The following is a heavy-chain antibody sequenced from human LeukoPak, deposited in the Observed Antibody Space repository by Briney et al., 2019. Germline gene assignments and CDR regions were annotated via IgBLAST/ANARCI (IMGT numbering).Heavy chain of an antibody. CDR2: INQDGSQK. V-gene: IGHV3-7*03. J-gene: IGHJ4*02. CDR1: GFTFSSYW. CDR3: ARDWFDGDYDRFDY. D-gene: IGHD4-17*01. Sequence: GGSLRLSCAVSGFTFSSYWMSWFRQAPGKGLEWVANINQDGSQKFSVDSVRGRFTISRDNAKNSLSLQMNSLRVEDTAVYYCARDWFDGDYDRFDYWGQGTLVTVSS.